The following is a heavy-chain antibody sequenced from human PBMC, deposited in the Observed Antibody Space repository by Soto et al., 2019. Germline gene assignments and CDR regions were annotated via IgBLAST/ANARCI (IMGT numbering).Heavy chain of an antibody. Sequence: EAQMLESGGGSVQPGGSLRLSCAASGFTFSTYAVAWVRQSPGKGLEWVSSISASGGDTWYADSVKGRFTISRDNSKNTLYLQMNSLRVEDPAVYYCAIRPTATASWGQGTLVTVSS. CDR3: AIRPTATAS. CDR2: ISASGGDT. J-gene: IGHJ5*02. CDR1: GFTFSTYA. V-gene: IGHV3-23*01.